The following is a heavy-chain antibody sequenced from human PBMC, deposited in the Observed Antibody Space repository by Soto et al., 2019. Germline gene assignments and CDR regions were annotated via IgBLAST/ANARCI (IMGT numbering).Heavy chain of an antibody. Sequence: QVQLVQSGAEVKKPGASVKVSCKASGYTFTSYGISWVRQAPGQGLEWMGWISAYNGNTNYAQKLEDRVTMTTDTSKSTAYMELRSLRSDDTAVYYCARSYWGSLYYGMDVWGQGTTVTVSS. CDR2: ISAYNGNT. CDR1: GYTFTSYG. J-gene: IGHJ6*02. V-gene: IGHV1-18*01. D-gene: IGHD7-27*01. CDR3: ARSYWGSLYYGMDV.